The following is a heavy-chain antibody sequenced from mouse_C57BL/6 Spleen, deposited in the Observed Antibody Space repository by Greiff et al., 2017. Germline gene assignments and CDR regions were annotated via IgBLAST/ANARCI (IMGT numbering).Heavy chain of an antibody. D-gene: IGHD2-1*01. CDR3: ARSGSYYGNSWFAY. CDR1: GYTFTSYW. J-gene: IGHJ3*01. CDR2: IDPSDSET. Sequence: QVQLQQPGAELVRPGSSVKLSCKASGYTFTSYWMHWVKQRPIQGLEWIGNIDPSDSETHYNQKFKDKATLTVDKSSSTAYMQLSSLTSEDSAVYYCARSGSYYGNSWFAYWGQETLVTVSA. V-gene: IGHV1-52*01.